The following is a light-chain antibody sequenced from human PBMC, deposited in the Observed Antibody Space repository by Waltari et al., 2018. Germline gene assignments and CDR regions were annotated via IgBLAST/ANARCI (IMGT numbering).Light chain of an antibody. V-gene: IGKV1-5*03. CDR1: QRITIW. Sequence: DIQMTQSPSTLSESIGDRVTITCRASQRITIWLAWYQQKPGKAPKRLIYKASTLEGGVPSRFSGSGSGTEFTLTISSLQPDDFATYHCQQYNSYPYTFGQGTKREIK. CDR3: QQYNSYPYT. CDR2: KAS. J-gene: IGKJ2*01.